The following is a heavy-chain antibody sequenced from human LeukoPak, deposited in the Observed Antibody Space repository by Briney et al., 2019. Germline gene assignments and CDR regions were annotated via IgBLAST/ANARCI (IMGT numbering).Heavy chain of an antibody. CDR3: ARGVYCSSTSCYEGSFDY. CDR1: GGSIGSGGYS. J-gene: IGHJ4*02. Sequence: SETLSLTCAVSGGSIGSGGYSWSWIRQPPGKGLEWIGYIYHSGSTYYNPSLKSRVTISVDRSKNQFSLKLSSVTAADTAVYYCARGVYCSSTSCYEGSFDYWGQGTLVTVSS. V-gene: IGHV4-30-2*01. CDR2: IYHSGST. D-gene: IGHD2-2*01.